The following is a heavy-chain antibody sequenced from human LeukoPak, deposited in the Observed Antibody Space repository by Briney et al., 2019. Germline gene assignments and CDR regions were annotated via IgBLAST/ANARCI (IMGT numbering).Heavy chain of an antibody. CDR3: AKVPLHCSSTSCYSMDV. J-gene: IGHJ6*03. D-gene: IGHD2-2*01. CDR1: GFTVSSSY. V-gene: IGHV3-23*01. Sequence: GGSLRLSCAASGFTVSSSYMSWVRQAPGKGLEWVSAISGSGGSTYYADSVKGRFTISRDNSKNTLYLQMNSLRAEDAAVYYCAKVPLHCSSTSCYSMDVWGKGTTVTVSS. CDR2: ISGSGGST.